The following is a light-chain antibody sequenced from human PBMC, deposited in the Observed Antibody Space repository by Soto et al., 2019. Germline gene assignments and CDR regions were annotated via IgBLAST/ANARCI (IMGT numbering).Light chain of an antibody. Sequence: EFVLTQSPGTLSLSPGERATLSCRASQTVRNNYLAWYQQKPGQAPRLLIYDASSRATGIPARFSGSGSGTDFTLTISSLEPEDFAVYYCQQRSNWLLTFGGGTKVDIK. CDR1: QTVRNNY. CDR3: QQRSNWLLT. J-gene: IGKJ4*01. CDR2: DAS. V-gene: IGKV3D-20*02.